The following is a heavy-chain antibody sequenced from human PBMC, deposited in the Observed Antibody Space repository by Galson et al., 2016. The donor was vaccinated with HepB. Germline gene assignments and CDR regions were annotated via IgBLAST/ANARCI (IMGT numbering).Heavy chain of an antibody. Sequence: SLRLSCAASGFVFSNYAMSWVRLAPGKGLEWVSGISGSGDSTYYADSVKGRFTISRDKSKNTLYLQMNSLRAGDTAVYYCAKDWMGTTLYYFDHWGQGTQVTVSS. D-gene: IGHD1-1*01. J-gene: IGHJ4*02. CDR2: ISGSGDST. V-gene: IGHV3-23*01. CDR1: GFVFSNYA. CDR3: AKDWMGTTLYYFDH.